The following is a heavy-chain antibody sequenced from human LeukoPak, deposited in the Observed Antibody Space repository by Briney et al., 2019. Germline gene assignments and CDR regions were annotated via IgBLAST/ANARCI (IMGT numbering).Heavy chain of an antibody. CDR3: AGTGGNSLYDAFDI. J-gene: IGHJ3*02. CDR1: GGSISSYY. CDR2: IYYSGST. V-gene: IGHV4-59*08. Sequence: SETLSLTCTVSGGSISSYYWSWIRQPPGKGLEWIGYIYYSGSTNYNPSLKGRVTISVDTSKNQFSLKLSSVTAADTAVYYCAGTGGNSLYDAFDIWGQGTMVTVSS. D-gene: IGHD4-23*01.